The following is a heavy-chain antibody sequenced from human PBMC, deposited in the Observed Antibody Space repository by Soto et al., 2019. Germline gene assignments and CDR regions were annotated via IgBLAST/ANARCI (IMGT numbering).Heavy chain of an antibody. CDR2: IDPSDSYV. CDR3: ARHRGYGSRSYIDH. Sequence: GEYPKIYFKVSVYTFTKSWIIWVRDMPGPGVERVGGIDPSDSYVNYSPSVQGHFSISAGRSTYAAFLPVTSLYASDAAVCDCARHRGYGSRSYIDHWGQGTLVTVS. J-gene: IGHJ4*02. D-gene: IGHD3-10*01. V-gene: IGHV5-10-1*01. CDR1: VYTFTKSW.